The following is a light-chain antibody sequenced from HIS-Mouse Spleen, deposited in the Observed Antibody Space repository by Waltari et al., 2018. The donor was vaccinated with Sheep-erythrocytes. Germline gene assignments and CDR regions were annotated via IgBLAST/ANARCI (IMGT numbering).Light chain of an antibody. CDR2: RNN. CDR1: SSNIGSNY. V-gene: IGLV1-47*01. Sequence: QSVLTQPPSASGTPGQRVTISCSGSSSNIGSNYVYWYQQLPGTAPKLLIYRNNQRPSGVPDRFSGSKSGTSASLAISGRRSEDEADYDCAAWDDSLSGRVFGGGTKLTVL. J-gene: IGLJ3*02. CDR3: AAWDDSLSGRV.